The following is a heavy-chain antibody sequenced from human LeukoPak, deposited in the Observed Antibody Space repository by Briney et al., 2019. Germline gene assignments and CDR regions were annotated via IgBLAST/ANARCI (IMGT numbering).Heavy chain of an antibody. Sequence: ASVKVSCKASGGTFSSYAISWVRQAPGQGLEWMGGIIPIFGTANYAQKFQGRVTITADESTSTAYMELGSLRSEDTAVYYCARGGVGATVFTLNWFDPWGQGTLVTVSS. CDR1: GGTFSSYA. CDR3: ARGGVGATVFTLNWFDP. J-gene: IGHJ5*02. D-gene: IGHD1-26*01. V-gene: IGHV1-69*13. CDR2: IIPIFGTA.